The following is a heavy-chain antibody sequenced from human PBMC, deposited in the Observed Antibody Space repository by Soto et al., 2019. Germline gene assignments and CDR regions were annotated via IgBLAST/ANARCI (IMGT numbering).Heavy chain of an antibody. D-gene: IGHD2-15*01. CDR3: AKKYCSGGSCLGFQH. V-gene: IGHV3-23*01. CDR1: GFTFSSYA. J-gene: IGHJ1*01. Sequence: GESLKISCAASGFTFSSYAMSWVRQAPGKGLEWVSAISGSGGSTYYADSVKGRFTISRDNSKNTLYLQMNSLRAEDTAVYYCAKKYCSGGSCLGFQHWGQGTLVTVSS. CDR2: ISGSGGST.